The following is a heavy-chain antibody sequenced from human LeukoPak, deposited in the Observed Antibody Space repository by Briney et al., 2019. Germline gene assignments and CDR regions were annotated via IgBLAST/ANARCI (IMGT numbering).Heavy chain of an antibody. CDR2: ISGSGGST. D-gene: IGHD1-14*01. J-gene: IGHJ3*02. CDR3: ATTQGNYYDRNHAFDI. V-gene: IGHV3-23*01. Sequence: PGGSLRLSCAASGFPFSNAWMSWVRQAPGKGLEWVSAISGSGGSTYYADSVKGRFTISRDNSKNTLYLQMNSLRAEDTAVYYCATTQGNYYDRNHAFDIWGQGTMVTVSS. CDR1: GFPFSNAW.